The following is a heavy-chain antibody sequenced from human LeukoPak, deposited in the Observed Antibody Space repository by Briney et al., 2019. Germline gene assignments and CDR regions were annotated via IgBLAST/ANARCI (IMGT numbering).Heavy chain of an antibody. CDR3: AKDSEGVAAADALDY. CDR2: ISYDGSNK. V-gene: IGHV3-30*18. Sequence: GGSLRLSCAASGFTFNSYGMHWVRQAPGKGLEWVAVISYDGSNKYYADSVKGRFTISRDNSKNTLYLQMNSLRAEDTAVYYCAKDSEGVAAADALDYWGQGTLVTVSS. J-gene: IGHJ4*02. D-gene: IGHD6-13*01. CDR1: GFTFNSYG.